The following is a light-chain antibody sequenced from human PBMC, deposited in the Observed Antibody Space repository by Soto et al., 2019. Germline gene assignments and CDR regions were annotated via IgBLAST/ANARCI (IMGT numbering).Light chain of an antibody. CDR1: QFISSW. CDR3: QLYNSYWT. Sequence: DIQMTQSPSTLSASVGDRVTITCRASQFISSWLAWYQQKPGRAPKLLIYKASNLESGVPSRFSGSGSGTEFTLTISSLQPDDFATYYCQLYNSYWTFGQGTKVEIK. J-gene: IGKJ1*01. CDR2: KAS. V-gene: IGKV1-5*03.